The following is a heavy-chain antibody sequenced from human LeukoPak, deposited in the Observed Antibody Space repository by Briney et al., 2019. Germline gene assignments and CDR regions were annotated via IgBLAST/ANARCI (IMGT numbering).Heavy chain of an antibody. CDR2: IYYSGST. D-gene: IGHD2-2*01. J-gene: IGHJ1*01. Sequence: SETLSLTCTVSGGSISSYYWSWIRQPPGKGLEWIGYIYYSGSTNYNPSLKSRVTISVDTSKNQFSLKLSSVTAADTAVYYCARQVCTSCYRAEYFQHWGQGTLVTVSS. CDR1: GGSISSYY. CDR3: ARQVCTSCYRAEYFQH. V-gene: IGHV4-59*01.